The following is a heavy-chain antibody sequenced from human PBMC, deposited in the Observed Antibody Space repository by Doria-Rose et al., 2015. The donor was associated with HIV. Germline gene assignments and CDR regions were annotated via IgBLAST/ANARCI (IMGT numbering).Heavy chain of an antibody. Sequence: QLVESGAEVKNPGASVKVSCKASGYTFTDYYIHWVRQAPGQGLEWMGWINPRSGGTDLAQKFQGWVTLTRDTSIRVTYMELSRLKYDDTAVYYCARGLRGDYGDYWGQGTLVTVSS. D-gene: IGHD3-10*01. V-gene: IGHV1-2*04. CDR1: GYTFTDYY. CDR2: INPRSGGT. J-gene: IGHJ4*02. CDR3: ARGLRGDYGDY.